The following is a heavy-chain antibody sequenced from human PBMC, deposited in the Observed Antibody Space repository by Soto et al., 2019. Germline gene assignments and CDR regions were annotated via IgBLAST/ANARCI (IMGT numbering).Heavy chain of an antibody. V-gene: IGHV1-18*01. CDR1: GYTFNNYG. CDR2: ISVYNGNK. D-gene: IGHD3-10*01. Sequence: QLVQSGGEVKEPGASVQVSCKASGYTFNNYGITWVRQAPGQGLEWLGWISVYNGNKNYAKKAQGRVSMTADTPTSTAHMELRSLQSDDTAVYFCARVAITLIRGLKVDFYSMDVWGQGTTVTVSS. J-gene: IGHJ6*02. CDR3: ARVAITLIRGLKVDFYSMDV.